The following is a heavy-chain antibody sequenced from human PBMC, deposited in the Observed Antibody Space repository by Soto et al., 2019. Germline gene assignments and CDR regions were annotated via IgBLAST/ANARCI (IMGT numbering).Heavy chain of an antibody. D-gene: IGHD3-22*01. CDR1: GGSISSGGYY. CDR3: ARGGYDSSGYGYGLVDY. Sequence: QVQLQESGPGLVKPSQTLSLTCTVSGGSISSGGYYWSWIRQHPGKGLEWIGYIYYSGSTYYNPSLKSRVTISVDTSKNQFSLKLSSVTAADTAVYYCARGGYDSSGYGYGLVDYWGQGTLVTVSS. J-gene: IGHJ4*02. V-gene: IGHV4-31*03. CDR2: IYYSGST.